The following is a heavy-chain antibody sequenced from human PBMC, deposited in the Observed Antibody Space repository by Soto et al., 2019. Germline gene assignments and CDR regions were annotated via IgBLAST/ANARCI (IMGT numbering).Heavy chain of an antibody. V-gene: IGHV1-18*01. Sequence: ASVKVSCKASGYTFTSYGISWVRQAPGQGLEWMGWISAYNGNTNYAQKLQGRVTMTTDTSTSTAYMELSSLRSEDTAVYYCARASDYDILTGYDDAFDIWGQGTMVTVSS. CDR1: GYTFTSYG. CDR2: ISAYNGNT. J-gene: IGHJ3*02. D-gene: IGHD3-9*01. CDR3: ARASDYDILTGYDDAFDI.